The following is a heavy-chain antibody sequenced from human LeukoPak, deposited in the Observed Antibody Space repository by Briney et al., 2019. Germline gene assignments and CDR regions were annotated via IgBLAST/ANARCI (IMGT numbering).Heavy chain of an antibody. V-gene: IGHV4-59*01. J-gene: IGHJ3*02. CDR1: GGSISSYY. CDR3: ARDSASKGGPGAFDI. CDR2: ISYSGST. Sequence: SETLSLTCTVSGGSISSYYWSWIRQPPGKGLEWIGYISYSGSTNYNLSLKSRVTMSVDTSKNQFSLRLSSVTAADTAVYYCARDSASKGGPGAFDIWGQGTMVPVSS. D-gene: IGHD1-26*01.